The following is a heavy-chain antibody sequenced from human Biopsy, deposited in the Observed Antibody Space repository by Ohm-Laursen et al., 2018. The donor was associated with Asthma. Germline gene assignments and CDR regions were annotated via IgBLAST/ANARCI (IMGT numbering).Heavy chain of an antibody. CDR1: GGSISSGGYS. V-gene: IGHV4-30-2*05. CDR3: ARVPHYDILTGFPLRYYYGMDV. J-gene: IGHJ6*02. Sequence: TLSLTCAASGGSISSGGYSRRCIRQPPGKGLEWIGYIYHSGSTYYNPFLKSRVTISVDTSKNQFSLKLSSVTAADTAVYYSARVPHYDILTGFPLRYYYGMDVWGQGTTVTVSS. CDR2: IYHSGST. D-gene: IGHD3-9*01.